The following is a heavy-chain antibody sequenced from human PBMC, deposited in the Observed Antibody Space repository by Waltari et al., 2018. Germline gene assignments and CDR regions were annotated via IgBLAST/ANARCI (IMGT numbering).Heavy chain of an antibody. CDR2: IYYSGST. CDR1: GGSISSSRYY. D-gene: IGHD1-20*01. V-gene: IGHV4-39*07. Sequence: QLQLQESGPGLVKPSETLSLTCTVSGGSISSSRYYWGWIRQPPGKGLESSGSIYYSGSTYYNPSLKSRDTISVDTSKNQFSLKLSSVTAAYTAVYYCATMITGTFSLLDYWGQGTLVTVSS. CDR3: ATMITGTFSLLDY. J-gene: IGHJ4*02.